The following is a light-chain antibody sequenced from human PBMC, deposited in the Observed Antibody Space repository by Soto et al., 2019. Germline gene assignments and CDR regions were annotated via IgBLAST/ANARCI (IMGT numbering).Light chain of an antibody. CDR2: EGS. V-gene: IGLV2-23*03. Sequence: QSALTQPASVSGSPVQSITISCTGTSSDVGSYNLVSWYQQHPGKAPKLMIYEGSKRHSGVSNRFSGSKSGNTASLAISGLQAEDEAYYYCCTYAGSSTFKVVFGGGTKLTVL. CDR1: SSDVGSYNL. J-gene: IGLJ2*01. CDR3: CTYAGSSTFKVV.